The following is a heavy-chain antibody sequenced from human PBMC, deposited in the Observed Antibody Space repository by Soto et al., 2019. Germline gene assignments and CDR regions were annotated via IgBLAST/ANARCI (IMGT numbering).Heavy chain of an antibody. CDR2: IYSGGST. CDR3: ARDRGVSPPNYYYYGMDV. J-gene: IGHJ6*02. D-gene: IGHD3-10*01. CDR1: GFTVSSNY. V-gene: IGHV3-53*02. Sequence: EVQLVETGGGLIQPGGSLRLSCAASGFTVSSNYMSWVRQAPGKGLEWVSVIYSGGSTYYADSVKGRFTISRDNSKNTLYLQMNSLRAEDTAVHYCARDRGVSPPNYYYYGMDVWGQGTTVTVSS.